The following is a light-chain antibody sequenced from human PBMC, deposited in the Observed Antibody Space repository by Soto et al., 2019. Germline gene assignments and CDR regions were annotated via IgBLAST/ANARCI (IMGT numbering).Light chain of an antibody. CDR2: GAS. CDR3: HQYNNWPPA. V-gene: IGKV3-15*01. CDR1: QSVGSN. Sequence: ETVITQSPATLSVSPGERATLSCRASQSVGSNLAWYQLKPGQAPRLLIYGASTRAIGTTTRFSGSGSGTEFTLTISSLQSEDFAVYCCHQYNNWPPAFGQGTKVEIK. J-gene: IGKJ1*01.